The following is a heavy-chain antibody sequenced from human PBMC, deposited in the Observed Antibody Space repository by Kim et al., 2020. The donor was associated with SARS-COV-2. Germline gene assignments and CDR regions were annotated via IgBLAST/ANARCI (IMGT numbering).Heavy chain of an antibody. Sequence: GGSLRLSCSASGFTFSSYAMHWVRQAPGKGLEYVSAISSNGGSTYYADSVKGRFTISRDNSKNTLYLQMSSLRAEDTAVYYCVNRYSSSFRMAVPVWGDAFDIWGQGTMVTVSS. CDR2: ISSNGGST. CDR1: GFTFSSYA. D-gene: IGHD6-6*01. CDR3: VNRYSSSFRMAVPVWGDAFDI. V-gene: IGHV3-64D*09. J-gene: IGHJ3*02.